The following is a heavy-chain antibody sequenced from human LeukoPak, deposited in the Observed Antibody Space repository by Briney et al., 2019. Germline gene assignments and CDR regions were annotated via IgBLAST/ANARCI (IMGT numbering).Heavy chain of an antibody. CDR1: GGSISSYY. D-gene: IGHD6-13*01. Sequence: SSETLSLTCTVSGGSISSYYWSWIRQPPGKGLEWIGYIYYSGSTNYNPSLKSRVTISVDTSKNQFSLKLSSVTAADTAVYYCARFLPGQLVHFDYWGQGTLVTVSS. CDR3: ARFLPGQLVHFDY. V-gene: IGHV4-59*08. J-gene: IGHJ4*02. CDR2: IYYSGST.